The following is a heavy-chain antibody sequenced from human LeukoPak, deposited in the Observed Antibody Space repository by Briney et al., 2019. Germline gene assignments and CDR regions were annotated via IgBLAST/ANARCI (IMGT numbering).Heavy chain of an antibody. CDR1: GFTFSSYA. J-gene: IGHJ3*02. CDR3: AKDRSSGWYDAFDI. D-gene: IGHD6-19*01. V-gene: IGHV3-23*01. CDR2: ISGSGGST. Sequence: PGGSLRLSCAASGFTFSSYAMSWVRQAPGEGLEWVSSISGSGGSTYYSDSVKGRFTISRDNSKNTLYLQLNSLRAEDTAVYYCAKDRSSGWYDAFDIWGQGTMVIVSS.